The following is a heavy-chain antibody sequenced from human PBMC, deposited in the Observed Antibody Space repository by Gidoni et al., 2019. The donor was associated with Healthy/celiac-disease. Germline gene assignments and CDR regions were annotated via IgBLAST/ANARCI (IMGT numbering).Heavy chain of an antibody. V-gene: IGHV2-26*01. J-gene: IGHJ4*02. CDR2: LFSNDEK. D-gene: IGHD2-15*01. CDR3: ARMGPVVVALDY. Sequence: QVTLKESGPVLVTPKETLTRTCTVHGFSLSNARMGVSWIRQPPGKALDGLAHLFSNDEKSYRTSLKSRLTISKDTSKSQVVLTMTNMDPVDTATYYCARMGPVVVALDYWGQGTLVTVSS. CDR1: GFSLSNARMG.